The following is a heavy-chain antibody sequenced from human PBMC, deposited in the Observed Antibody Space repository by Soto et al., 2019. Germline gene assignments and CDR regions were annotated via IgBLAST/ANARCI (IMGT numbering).Heavy chain of an antibody. V-gene: IGHV1-46*01. CDR3: ARDTSSSLPPYYYGMDV. J-gene: IGHJ6*02. D-gene: IGHD6-13*01. CDR2: INPSGCRT. Sequence: ASMKVSCNASGYTFTSFYMHWVRQAPDHGLEWMGIINPSGCRTSCAQNFQGRGTMTSDTSTSTVYMELSSLRSEDPAVYYCARDTSSSLPPYYYGMDVWGQGPTVTVSS. CDR1: GYTFTSFY.